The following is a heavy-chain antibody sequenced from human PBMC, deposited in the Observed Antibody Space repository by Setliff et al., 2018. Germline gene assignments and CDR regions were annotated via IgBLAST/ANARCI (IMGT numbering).Heavy chain of an antibody. CDR1: GFTFSSYS. CDR2: ISGSGGST. D-gene: IGHD3-22*01. J-gene: IGHJ4*02. Sequence: PGGSLRLSCAASGFTFSSYSMNWVRQAPGKGLEWVSAISGSGGSTYYADSVKGRFTISRDNSKNTLYLQMNSLTAEDTALYHCALFGDREYYDSSGYYPDDYWGQGTLVTVSS. V-gene: IGHV3-23*01. CDR3: ALFGDREYYDSSGYYPDDY.